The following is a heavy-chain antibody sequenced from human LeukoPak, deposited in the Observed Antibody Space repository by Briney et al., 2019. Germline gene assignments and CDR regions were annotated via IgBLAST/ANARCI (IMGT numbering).Heavy chain of an antibody. CDR1: GGSISSSSYY. Sequence: SETLSLTCTVSGGSISSSSYYWGWIRQPPGKGLEWIGSIYYSGSTYYNPSLKSRVTISVDTSKNQFSLKLSSVTAADTAVYYCARHRYQLRLPDYWGQGTLVTVSS. CDR3: ARHRYQLRLPDY. CDR2: IYYSGST. D-gene: IGHD2-2*01. V-gene: IGHV4-39*01. J-gene: IGHJ4*02.